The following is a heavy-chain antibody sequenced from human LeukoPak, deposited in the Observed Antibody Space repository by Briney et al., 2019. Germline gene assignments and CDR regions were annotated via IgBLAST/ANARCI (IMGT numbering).Heavy chain of an antibody. J-gene: IGHJ4*02. D-gene: IGHD3-10*01. V-gene: IGHV3-23*01. CDR3: ARDRPRRNYYGPQVSEGYFDY. CDR2: ISGNGGST. CDR1: GFTFSSYA. Sequence: GGSLRLSCAASGFTFSSYAMSWVRQAPGKGLEWVSAISGNGGSTYYADSVKGRFTISRDNSKNTLYLQMNSLRAEDTAVYYCARDRPRRNYYGPQVSEGYFDYWGQGTLVTVSS.